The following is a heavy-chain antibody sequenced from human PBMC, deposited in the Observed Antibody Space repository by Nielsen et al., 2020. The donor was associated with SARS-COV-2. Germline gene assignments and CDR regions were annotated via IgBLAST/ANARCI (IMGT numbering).Heavy chain of an antibody. CDR1: GGSISSSSYY. Sequence: SETLSLTCTVSGGSISSSSYYWGWIRQPPGKGLEWIGSIYYSGSTYYNPSLKSRVTISVDTSKNQFSLKLSSVTAADTAVYYCARDPTRTYYYDSSGYYRDEFDPWGQGTLVTVSS. J-gene: IGHJ5*02. CDR3: ARDPTRTYYYDSSGYYRDEFDP. D-gene: IGHD3-22*01. CDR2: IYYSGST. V-gene: IGHV4-39*07.